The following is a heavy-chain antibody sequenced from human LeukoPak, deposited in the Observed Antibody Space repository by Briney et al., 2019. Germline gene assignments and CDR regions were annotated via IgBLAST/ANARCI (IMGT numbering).Heavy chain of an antibody. V-gene: IGHV3-30*18. CDR2: ISYDGSNK. J-gene: IGHJ4*02. CDR1: GFTFSSYG. CDR3: AKDVNFDWLLPDY. Sequence: PGRSLRLSCAASGFTFSSYGMHWVRQAPGKGLEWVAVISYDGSNKYYADSVKGRFTISRDNSKNTLYLQMNSLRAEDTAVYNCAKDVNFDWLLPDYWGQGTLVTVSS. D-gene: IGHD3-9*01.